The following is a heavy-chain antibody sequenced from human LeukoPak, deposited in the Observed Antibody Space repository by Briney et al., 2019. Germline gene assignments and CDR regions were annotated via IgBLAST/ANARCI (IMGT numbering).Heavy chain of an antibody. CDR2: INHSGST. D-gene: IGHD6-13*01. J-gene: IGHJ4*02. Sequence: KPSETLSLTCAVYGGSFSGYYWSWIRQPPGKGLEWIGEINHSGSTNYNPSLKSRVTISVDTSKNQFSLKLSSVTAADTAVYYCARGRLAAAGTSYYFDYWGQGTLVTVSS. CDR1: GGSFSGYY. CDR3: ARGRLAAAGTSYYFDY. V-gene: IGHV4-34*01.